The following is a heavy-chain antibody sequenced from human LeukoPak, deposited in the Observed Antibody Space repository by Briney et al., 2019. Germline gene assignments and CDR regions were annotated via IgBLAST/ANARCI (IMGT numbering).Heavy chain of an antibody. CDR2: IHYSGST. J-gene: IGHJ3*02. CDR1: GGSISSYY. Sequence: SETLSLTCTVSGGSISSYYWSWIRQPPGKGMEWKGYIHYSGSTNYNPSLKSRVTISVDPSKDQFSLKRSSVTATDQAVFNFSIEGLNAFDIWGQGTMVTVSS. CDR3: SIEGLNAFDI. V-gene: IGHV4-59*12. D-gene: IGHD2/OR15-2a*01.